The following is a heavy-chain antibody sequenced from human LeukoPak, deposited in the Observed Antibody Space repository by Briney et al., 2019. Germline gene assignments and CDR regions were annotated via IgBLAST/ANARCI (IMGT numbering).Heavy chain of an antibody. V-gene: IGHV1-2*02. CDR3: ARGRLRLSGSFAY. CDR1: GYTFTVYY. CDR2: INPNSGGT. Sequence: APVKAADKASGYTFTVYYIHWGLHAPGQGLEWMGWINPNSGGTNYAQKFQGRVTMTRDTSISTAYMELSRLRSDDTAVYYCARGRLRLSGSFAYWGRGTLVTVSS. J-gene: IGHJ4*02. D-gene: IGHD5-12*01.